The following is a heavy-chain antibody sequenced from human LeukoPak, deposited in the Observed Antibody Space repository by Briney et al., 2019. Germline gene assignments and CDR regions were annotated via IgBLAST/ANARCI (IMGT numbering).Heavy chain of an antibody. J-gene: IGHJ4*02. Sequence: SETLSLTCAVSGGSFSGYYWSWIRQPPGKGLEWIGEINHSGSTNYNPSLKSRVTISVGTSKNQFSLKLSSVTAADTAVYYCARGRRYSSSWYRFYFDYWGQGTLVTVSS. CDR3: ARGRRYSSSWYRFYFDY. V-gene: IGHV4-34*01. D-gene: IGHD6-13*01. CDR2: INHSGST. CDR1: GGSFSGYY.